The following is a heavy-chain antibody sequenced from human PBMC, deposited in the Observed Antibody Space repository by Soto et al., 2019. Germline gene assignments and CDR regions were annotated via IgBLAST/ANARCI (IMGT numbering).Heavy chain of an antibody. V-gene: IGHV3-30-3*01. CDR3: ARAGGLLIDY. CDR1: GFMFSSYA. J-gene: IGHJ4*02. CDR2: KTYDGSNK. D-gene: IGHD1-26*01. Sequence: QVQLVESGGGVVQPGRSLRLSCAASGFMFSSYAMHWVRQAPGKGLEWVAVKTYDGSNKYYADSVKGRFTISRDNSKNTLYLQMNSLRAEDTAVYYCARAGGLLIDYWGQGPRVTVSS.